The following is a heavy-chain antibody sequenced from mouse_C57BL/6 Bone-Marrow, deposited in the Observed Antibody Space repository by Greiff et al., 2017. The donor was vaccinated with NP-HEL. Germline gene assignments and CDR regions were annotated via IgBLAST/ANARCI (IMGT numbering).Heavy chain of an antibody. CDR1: GISITTGNYR. J-gene: IGHJ4*01. D-gene: IGHD1-1*01. V-gene: IGHV3-5*01. CDR3: ARGKLRDYYAMDY. Sequence: EVQLQESGPGLVKPSQTVFLTCTVTGISITTGNYRWSWIRQFPGNKLEWIGYIYYSGTITYNPSLTSRTTITRDTPKNQFFLEMNSLTAEDTATYYCARGKLRDYYAMDYWGQGTSVTVSS. CDR2: IYYSGTI.